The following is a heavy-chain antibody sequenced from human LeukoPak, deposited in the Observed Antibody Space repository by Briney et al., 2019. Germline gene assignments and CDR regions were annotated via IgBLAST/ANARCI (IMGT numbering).Heavy chain of an antibody. CDR2: IYYSGST. Sequence: SETLSLTCTVSGGSISSYYWSWIRQPPGKGLEWIGYIYYSGSTNYNPSLKSRVTISLDTSKNPVSLKLSSVTAADTAVYYCARYTATRVNAFDIWGQGTMVTVSS. D-gene: IGHD4-11*01. J-gene: IGHJ3*02. CDR3: ARYTATRVNAFDI. V-gene: IGHV4-59*01. CDR1: GGSISSYY.